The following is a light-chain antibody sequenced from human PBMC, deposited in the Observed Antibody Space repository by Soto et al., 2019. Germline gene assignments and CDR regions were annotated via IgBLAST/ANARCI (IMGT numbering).Light chain of an antibody. V-gene: IGKV3-15*01. Sequence: EIVMTQSPATLSVSPGEIATLSCRASQSFGSNLAWYQQKPGQPPRLLMYGASTRATGVPARFSGSGSGAEFALSISSLQSEDFAVYYCQQDNSRPPWTFGQGTKVEIE. CDR1: QSFGSN. CDR2: GAS. CDR3: QQDNSRPPWT. J-gene: IGKJ1*01.